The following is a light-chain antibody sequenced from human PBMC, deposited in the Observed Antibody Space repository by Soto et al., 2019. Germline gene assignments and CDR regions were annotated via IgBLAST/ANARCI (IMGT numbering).Light chain of an antibody. J-gene: IGLJ2*01. V-gene: IGLV2-11*01. CDR3: CSYAGSYNVV. CDR2: DVS. Sequence: QPVLTQPRSVSGSPGQSVTISCTGTSSDVGGYNYVSWYQQHPGKAPKLMIYDVSKRPSGVPDRFSGSKSGNTASLTISGLQAEDEADYYCCSYAGSYNVVFGGGTNSPS. CDR1: SSDVGGYNY.